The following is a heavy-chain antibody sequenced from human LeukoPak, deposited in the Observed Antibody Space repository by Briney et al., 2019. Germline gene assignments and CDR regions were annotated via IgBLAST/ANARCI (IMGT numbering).Heavy chain of an antibody. D-gene: IGHD3-10*01. V-gene: IGHV4-59*08. CDR3: ARHSNYGSGSFAKGLFDY. J-gene: IGHJ4*02. CDR1: VGSISGYY. Sequence: SETLSLTCTVSVGSISGYYWSWVRQPPGKGLEWIGYIHYSGSTNYNPSLKIRVTISLDTSKNQFSLKLSSVTAADTAVFYCARHSNYGSGSFAKGLFDYWGQGTLVTVSS. CDR2: IHYSGST.